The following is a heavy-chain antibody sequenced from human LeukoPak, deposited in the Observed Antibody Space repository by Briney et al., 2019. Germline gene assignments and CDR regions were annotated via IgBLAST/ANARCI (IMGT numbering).Heavy chain of an antibody. Sequence: ASVKVSCKASGYTFTGYYMHWVRRAPGQGLEWMGWINPNSGGTNYAQKFQGRVTMTRDTSISTAYMELSRLRSDDTAVYYCARDQAVVTGNDAFDIWGQGTMVTVSS. CDR3: ARDQAVVTGNDAFDI. CDR2: INPNSGGT. D-gene: IGHD4-23*01. CDR1: GYTFTGYY. J-gene: IGHJ3*02. V-gene: IGHV1-2*02.